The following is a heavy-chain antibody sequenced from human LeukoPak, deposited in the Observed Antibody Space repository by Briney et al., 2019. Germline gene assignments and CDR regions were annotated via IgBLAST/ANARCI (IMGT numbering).Heavy chain of an antibody. CDR1: GGSISSGGYS. D-gene: IGHD6-13*01. V-gene: IGHV4-30-2*01. J-gene: IGHJ2*01. CDR2: IYHSGST. Sequence: SETLSLTCAVSGGSISSGGYSWSWIRQPPGKGLEWIGYIYHSGSTYYNPSLKSRVTISVDRSKNQFSLKLSSVTAADTAVYYCARGRISFPYSSSWYWYFDLWGRGTLVTDSS. CDR3: ARGRISFPYSSSWYWYFDL.